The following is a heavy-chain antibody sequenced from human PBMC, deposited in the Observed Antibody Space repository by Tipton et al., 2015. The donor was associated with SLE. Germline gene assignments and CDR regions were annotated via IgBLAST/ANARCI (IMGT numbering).Heavy chain of an antibody. V-gene: IGHV3-30*03. CDR1: GFTFSSYG. Sequence: SLRLSCAASGFTFSSYGMHWVRQAPGKGLEWVAVISYDGSNKYYADSVKGRFTISRDNSKNTLYLQMNSLRAEDTAVYYCALGSGWFSYYYMDVWGKGTTVTVSS. J-gene: IGHJ6*03. CDR2: ISYDGSNK. D-gene: IGHD6-19*01. CDR3: ALGSGWFSYYYMDV.